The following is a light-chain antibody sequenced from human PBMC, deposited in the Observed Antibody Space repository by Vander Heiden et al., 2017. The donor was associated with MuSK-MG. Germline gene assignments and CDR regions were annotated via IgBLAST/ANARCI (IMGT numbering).Light chain of an antibody. J-gene: IGKJ4*01. CDR2: GAS. Sequence: LAFTQSPGPLSFSSGEGATLSCSASQSVSSSYLAWYQQKPGQAPRLLIYGASSRATGIPDRFSGSGSGTDFTLTISRLEPEDFAVYYCQQYGSSPPLTFGGGTKVEIK. CDR1: QSVSSSY. CDR3: QQYGSSPPLT. V-gene: IGKV3-20*01.